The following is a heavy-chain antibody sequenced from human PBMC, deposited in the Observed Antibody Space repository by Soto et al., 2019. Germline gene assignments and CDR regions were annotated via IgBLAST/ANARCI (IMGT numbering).Heavy chain of an antibody. CDR3: ARDRYYDILTGYYNWYYYYGMDV. Sequence: ASVKVSCKASGYTFTSYGISWVRQAPGQGLEWMGWISAYNGNTNYAQKLQGRVTMTTDTSTSTAYMELRSLRSDDTAVYYCARDRYYDILTGYYNWYYYYGMDVWGQGTTVTVSS. CDR2: ISAYNGNT. D-gene: IGHD3-9*01. CDR1: GYTFTSYG. J-gene: IGHJ6*02. V-gene: IGHV1-18*01.